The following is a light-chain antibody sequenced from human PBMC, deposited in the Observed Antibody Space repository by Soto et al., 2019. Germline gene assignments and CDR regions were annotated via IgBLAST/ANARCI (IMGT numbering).Light chain of an antibody. J-gene: IGKJ1*01. V-gene: IGKV1-5*03. CDR2: KAS. Sequence: DIQMTQSPSTLSASVGDRVSITCRASQSISSSLAWHQQKPGKAPKLLSYKASTLESGVTSRFSGSGSGTEFTLTISSLQTDDFATYYCQHYNRYFRTFGQGTKVEIK. CDR3: QHYNRYFRT. CDR1: QSISSS.